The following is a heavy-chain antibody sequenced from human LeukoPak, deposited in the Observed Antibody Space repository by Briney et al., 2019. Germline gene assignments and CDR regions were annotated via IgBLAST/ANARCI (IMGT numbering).Heavy chain of an antibody. CDR3: ARVPTYYDSGSYGS. Sequence: GGSLRLSRAASGFTFSSYAMSWVRQAPGKGLEWGSYISSSGSTIYYADSVKGRFTISRDNAKNSLYLQMNSLRAEDTAVYYCARVPTYYDSGSYGSWGQGTLVTVSS. D-gene: IGHD3-10*01. V-gene: IGHV3-48*04. CDR2: ISSSGSTI. CDR1: GFTFSSYA. J-gene: IGHJ5*02.